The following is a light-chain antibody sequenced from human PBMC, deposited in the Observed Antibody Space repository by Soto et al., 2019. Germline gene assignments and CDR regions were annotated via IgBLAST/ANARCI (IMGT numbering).Light chain of an antibody. CDR2: GNS. V-gene: IGLV1-40*01. CDR1: SSNIGAGYD. CDR3: QSYDSSLSALV. Sequence: QALVTQPPSVSGAPGQRVTISCAGSSSNIGAGYDVHWYQQLPGTAPKLLIYGNSNRPSGVPDRFSGSKSGTSASLAITGLQAADEADYYCQSYDSSLSALVFGGGTKLTVL. J-gene: IGLJ2*01.